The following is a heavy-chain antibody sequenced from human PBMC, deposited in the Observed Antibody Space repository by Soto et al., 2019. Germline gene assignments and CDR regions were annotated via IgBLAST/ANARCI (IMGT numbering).Heavy chain of an antibody. J-gene: IGHJ6*02. CDR2: IRTTGST. CDR1: GFAVSNHY. CDR3: ARNSMMDV. Sequence: EVQLVETGGALIQPGGSLRLSCAASGFAVSNHYMNWVRQAPGKGLECVSIIRTTGSTYYADSVKGRFTISRDNSKNTVSLEMNSLRVEDTAVYYCARNSMMDVWGQGTTVIVSS. V-gene: IGHV3-53*02.